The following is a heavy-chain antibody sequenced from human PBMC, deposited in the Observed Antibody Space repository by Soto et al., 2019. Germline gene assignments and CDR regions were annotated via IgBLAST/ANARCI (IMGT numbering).Heavy chain of an antibody. D-gene: IGHD3-22*01. CDR3: ARGGMIVVVIYGMDV. CDR1: GFAFSSYA. J-gene: IGHJ6*02. V-gene: IGHV3-30-3*01. CDR2: ISYDGSNK. Sequence: GGSLRLSCAASGFAFSSYAMHWVRQAPGKGLEWVAVISYDGSNKYYADSVKGRFTISRDNSKNTLYLQMNSLRAEDTAVYYCARGGMIVVVIYGMDVWGQGTTVTV.